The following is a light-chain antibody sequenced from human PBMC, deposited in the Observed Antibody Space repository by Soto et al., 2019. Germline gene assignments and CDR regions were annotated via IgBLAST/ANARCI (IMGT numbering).Light chain of an antibody. CDR2: DPS. J-gene: IGKJ4*01. V-gene: IGKV3-11*01. CDR3: QQRSNWPPVT. CDR1: QSVGSH. Sequence: EIVLTQSPATLSLSPGEIATLSCRASQSVGSHLAWYQQKPGQAPRLLIYDPSNRATGIPPRFSGSGSGTDFTLAISSLEPEDFAVYYCQQRSNWPPVTFGGGTKVDI.